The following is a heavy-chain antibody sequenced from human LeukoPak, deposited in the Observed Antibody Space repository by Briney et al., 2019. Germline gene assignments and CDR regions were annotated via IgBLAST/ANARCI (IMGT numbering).Heavy chain of an antibody. Sequence: GGSLRLSCAASGFTVSSNYMSWVRQAPGKGLEWVSSISSSSSYIYYADSVKGRFTISRDNAKNSLYLQMNSLRAEDTAVYYCARDHDYGALDYWGQGTLVTVSS. CDR3: ARDHDYGALDY. V-gene: IGHV3-21*01. D-gene: IGHD4-17*01. CDR1: GFTVSSNY. CDR2: ISSSSSYI. J-gene: IGHJ4*02.